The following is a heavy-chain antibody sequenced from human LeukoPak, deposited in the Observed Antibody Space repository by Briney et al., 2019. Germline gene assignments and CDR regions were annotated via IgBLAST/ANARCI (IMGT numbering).Heavy chain of an antibody. Sequence: SETLSLTCTVSGGSISSYYWSWIRQPPGKGLEWIGYIYYSGSTNYNPSLKSRVTISVDTSKNQFSLKLSSVTAADTAVYYCARVLKSTIMIRDNWFDPWGQGTLVTVSS. CDR1: GGSISSYY. V-gene: IGHV4-59*12. CDR2: IYYSGST. J-gene: IGHJ5*02. CDR3: ARVLKSTIMIRDNWFDP. D-gene: IGHD3-16*01.